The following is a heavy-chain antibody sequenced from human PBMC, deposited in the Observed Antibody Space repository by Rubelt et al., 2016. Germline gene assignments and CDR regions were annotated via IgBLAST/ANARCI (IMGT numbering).Heavy chain of an antibody. CDR2: VYSGGGT. Sequence: EVQLVESGGGLVQPGGSLRLSCAVSGFTVSTKYMSWVRQAPGKGLEWVSAVYSGGGTYYADYVRGRFTISRDNTKNSLYLQMNSLRAEDTALYYCARDMITFGGVPDPFEIWGQGTLVTVSS. V-gene: IGHV3-66*01. J-gene: IGHJ3*02. D-gene: IGHD3-16*01. CDR1: GFTVSTKY. CDR3: ARDMITFGGVPDPFEI.